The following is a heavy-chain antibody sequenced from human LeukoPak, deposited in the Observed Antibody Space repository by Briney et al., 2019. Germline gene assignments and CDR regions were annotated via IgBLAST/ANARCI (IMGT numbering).Heavy chain of an antibody. V-gene: IGHV4-39*07. CDR2: IYYNRST. J-gene: IGHJ4*02. Sequence: PSESLSLTCAVSGGSISSSSYCWGWIRQPPGKGLDWIRSIYYNRSTYYNTSVQRRVTISVDTSKNQFSLNLRSVTAADTAVYHCAGRRNGTPWFGDLLSFDYWGQGTLVTVSS. CDR3: AGRRNGTPWFGDLLSFDY. D-gene: IGHD3-10*01. CDR1: GGSISSSSYC.